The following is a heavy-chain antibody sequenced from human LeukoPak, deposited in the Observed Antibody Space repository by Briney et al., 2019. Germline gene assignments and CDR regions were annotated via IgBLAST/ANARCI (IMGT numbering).Heavy chain of an antibody. J-gene: IGHJ5*02. D-gene: IGHD3-10*01. CDR3: ARDAGVLLWFGEFINWFDP. CDR2: ISAYNGNT. CDR1: GYTFTSYY. V-gene: IGHV1-18*04. Sequence: ASVKASCKASGYTFTSYYMHWVRQAPGQGLEWMGWISAYNGNTNYAQKLQGRVTMTTDTSTSTAYMELRSLRSDDTAVYYCARDAGVLLWFGEFINWFDPWGQGTLVTVSS.